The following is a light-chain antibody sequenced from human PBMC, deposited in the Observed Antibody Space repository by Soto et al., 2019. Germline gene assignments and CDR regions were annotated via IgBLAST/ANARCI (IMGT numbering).Light chain of an antibody. CDR2: DAS. J-gene: IGKJ4*01. Sequence: IVSTQSPSTLSLSPGERATLSCRASQSVSSYLAWYRQKPGQAPRLLIYDASNRATGIPARFSGSGSGTDFTLTISSLEPEDFAVYYCQQRSNWFTFGGGTKVDIK. CDR1: QSVSSY. CDR3: QQRSNWFT. V-gene: IGKV3-11*01.